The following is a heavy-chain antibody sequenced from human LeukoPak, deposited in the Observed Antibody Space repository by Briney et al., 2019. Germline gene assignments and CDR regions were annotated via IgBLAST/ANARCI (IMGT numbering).Heavy chain of an antibody. V-gene: IGHV3-23*01. J-gene: IGHJ4*02. CDR3: AKSKGLYSSGYYFDLYYFDY. Sequence: GGSLRLSCAASGFTFSSYAMSWVRQAPGKGLEWVSAISGSGGSTYYADSVKGRFTISRDNYKNPLYLQMNSLRAEDTAVYYCAKSKGLYSSGYYFDLYYFDYWGQGTLVTVSS. D-gene: IGHD3-22*01. CDR2: ISGSGGST. CDR1: GFTFSSYA.